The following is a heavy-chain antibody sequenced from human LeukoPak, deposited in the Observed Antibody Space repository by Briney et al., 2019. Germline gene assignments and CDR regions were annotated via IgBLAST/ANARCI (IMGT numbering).Heavy chain of an antibody. CDR2: ISGSGGST. J-gene: IGHJ3*02. CDR1: GFTFSSYA. D-gene: IGHD3-3*01. V-gene: IGHV3-23*01. Sequence: PGGSLRLSCAAYGFTFSSYAMSWVRQAPGKGLEWVSAISGSGGSTYYADSVKGRFTISRDNSKNTLYLQMNRLRAEDTAVYYCAKPPRITIFGVADAFDIWGQGTMVTVSS. CDR3: AKPPRITIFGVADAFDI.